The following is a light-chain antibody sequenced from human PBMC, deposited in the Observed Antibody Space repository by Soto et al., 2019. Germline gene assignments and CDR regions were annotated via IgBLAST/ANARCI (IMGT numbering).Light chain of an antibody. CDR3: MQALQTPLT. Sequence: EIVMTQSPATLSVSPGERVDLSCRASQSVSSYLAWYQQKPGQAPRLLIYDASNRATGIPARFSGSGSGTDFTLKISRVEAEDVGVYYCMQALQTPLTFGGGTKVDIK. CDR1: QSVSSY. CDR2: DAS. J-gene: IGKJ4*01. V-gene: IGKV3-11*01.